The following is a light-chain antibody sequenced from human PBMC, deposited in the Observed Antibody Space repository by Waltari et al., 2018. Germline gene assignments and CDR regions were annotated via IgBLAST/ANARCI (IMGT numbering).Light chain of an antibody. CDR3: AAWDDSLTGRV. J-gene: IGLJ3*02. CDR1: SSNIGSNY. CDR2: TDN. V-gene: IGLV1-47*01. Sequence: QSVLTQPSSASGTPGQRVTISCSGSSSNIGSNYVYWYQQLPGTAPKLLIHTDNQRPSGVPDRFSASKPGASASLAISGLRSDDEADYYCAAWDDSLTGRVFGGGTKLTVL.